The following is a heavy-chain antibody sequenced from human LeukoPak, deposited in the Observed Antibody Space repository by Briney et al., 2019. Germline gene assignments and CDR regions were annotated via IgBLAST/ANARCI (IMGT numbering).Heavy chain of an antibody. CDR2: IYYSGST. Sequence: SETLSLTCTVSGGSISSSSYYWGWIRQPPGKGLEWIGSIYYSGSTNYNPSLKSRVTMSVDTSKNQFSLKLSSVTAADTAVYYCAREPNYYDSSGYFLNDYWGQGTLVTVSS. V-gene: IGHV4-39*07. CDR1: GGSISSSSYY. CDR3: AREPNYYDSSGYFLNDY. D-gene: IGHD3-22*01. J-gene: IGHJ4*02.